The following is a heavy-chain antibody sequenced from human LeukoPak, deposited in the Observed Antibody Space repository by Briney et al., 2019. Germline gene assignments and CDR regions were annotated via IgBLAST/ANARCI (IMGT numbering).Heavy chain of an antibody. J-gene: IGHJ4*02. D-gene: IGHD2-15*01. CDR2: ISARGDSP. CDR1: GFTFSSYA. Sequence: PGGSLRLSCAASGFTFSSYAMSWVRQAPGKGLEWVSAISARGDSPHYADSVKGRFTISRDNSKNTLYLQLNSLRAEDTAVYYCARALIGYCSAGSCHGDYWGQGTLVTVSS. CDR3: ARALIGYCSAGSCHGDY. V-gene: IGHV3-23*01.